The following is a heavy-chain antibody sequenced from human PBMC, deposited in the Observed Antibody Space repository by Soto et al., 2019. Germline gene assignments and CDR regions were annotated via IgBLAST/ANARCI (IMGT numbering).Heavy chain of an antibody. CDR3: TRGDWFHP. Sequence: SETLSLTCTVSGGSISAGDYYWNWIRQPPVKGLEWIGYIYYTGTTKYNPSLNSRATLSVDTSKNRFSLNLTSVTAADSAVYYCTRGDWFHPWGPGTLVTVS. V-gene: IGHV4-30-4*01. CDR1: GGSISAGDYY. CDR2: IYYTGTT. J-gene: IGHJ5*02.